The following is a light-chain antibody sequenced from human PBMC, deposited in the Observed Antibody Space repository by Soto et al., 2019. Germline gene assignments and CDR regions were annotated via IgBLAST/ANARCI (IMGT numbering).Light chain of an antibody. V-gene: IGLV2-14*01. CDR3: SSFTTDSTYV. Sequence: QSALTQPASVSGSPGQSINISCTGTSSDVGANIFVSWYQQHPGKVPKLMIYTVSSRPSGVSQRFSGSKSGNTASLTISGLQAEDEADYYCSSFTTDSTYVFGTGTKVTVL. CDR2: TVS. CDR1: SSDVGANIF. J-gene: IGLJ1*01.